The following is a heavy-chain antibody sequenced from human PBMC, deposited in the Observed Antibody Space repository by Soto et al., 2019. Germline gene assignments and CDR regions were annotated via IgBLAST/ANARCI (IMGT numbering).Heavy chain of an antibody. CDR2: IYYSGST. D-gene: IGHD2-21*02. V-gene: IGHV4-59*01. CDR3: ARDGLCGGDCFAFDY. CDR1: GGSISSYY. Sequence: PSETLSLTCTVSGGSISSYYWSWIRQPPGKGLEWIGYIYYSGSTNYNPSLKSRVTISVDTSKNQFSLKLSSVTAADTAVYYCARDGLCGGDCFAFDYWGQGTLVTVS. J-gene: IGHJ4*02.